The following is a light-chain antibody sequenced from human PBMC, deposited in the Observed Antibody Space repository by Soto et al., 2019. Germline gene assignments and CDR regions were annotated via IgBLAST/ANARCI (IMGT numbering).Light chain of an antibody. CDR3: QQNGRSPT. V-gene: IGKV3-11*01. J-gene: IGKJ3*01. Sequence: EIVLTQSPATLSLSPGERATLSCRASQSVSSYLAWYHQKSGQAPRLLLHDAVTRATGIPDRFSGSGSGSGTDFTLFISRLEPEDCGVYYCQQNGRSPTFGPGTKVDIK. CDR1: QSVSSY. CDR2: DAV.